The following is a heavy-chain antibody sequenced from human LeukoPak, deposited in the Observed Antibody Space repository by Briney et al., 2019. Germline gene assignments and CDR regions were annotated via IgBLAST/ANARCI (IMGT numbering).Heavy chain of an antibody. V-gene: IGHV3-33*06. CDR2: IWYDGSNK. J-gene: IGHJ4*02. Sequence: PGGSLRLSCAASGFTFSSYGMHWVRQAPGKGLEWVAVIWYDGSNKYYADSVKGRFTISRDNSKNTLYLQMNSLRAEDTAVYYCAKDLGIAAHSLDYWAREPWSPSPQ. CDR3: AKDLGIAAHSLDY. D-gene: IGHD6-6*01. CDR1: GFTFSSYG.